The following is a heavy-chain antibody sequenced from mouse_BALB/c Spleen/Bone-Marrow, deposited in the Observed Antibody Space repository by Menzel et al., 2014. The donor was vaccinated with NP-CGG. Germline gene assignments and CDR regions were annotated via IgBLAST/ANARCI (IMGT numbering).Heavy chain of an antibody. CDR1: GFTFSAYS. CDR2: ISSGGHDT. D-gene: IGHD2-4*01. CDR3: SKDGGYDYSYYFDY. J-gene: IGHJ2*01. Sequence: DVHLVESGGGLVKPGGSLKPSCAASGFTFSAYSMSWVRQTPEKRLEWVATISSGGHDTFYPDSVKGRFTISRDNAKNTLYLQMSSLKSEDTAMYYCSKDGGYDYSYYFDYWGQGTTLTVSS. V-gene: IGHV5-6-4*01.